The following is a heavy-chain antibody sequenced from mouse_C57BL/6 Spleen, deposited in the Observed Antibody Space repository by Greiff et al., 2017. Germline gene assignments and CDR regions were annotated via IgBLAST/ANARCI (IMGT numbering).Heavy chain of an antibody. D-gene: IGHD2-10*02. J-gene: IGHJ4*01. Sequence: QVHVKQSGPGLVQPSQSLSITCTVSGFSLTSYGVHWVRQSPGKGLEWLGVIWSGGSTDYNAAFISRLSISKDNSKSQVFFKMNSLQADDTAIYYCARNRYGNYYAMDYWGQGTSVTVSS. CDR3: ARNRYGNYYAMDY. CDR2: IWSGGST. V-gene: IGHV2-2*01. CDR1: GFSLTSYG.